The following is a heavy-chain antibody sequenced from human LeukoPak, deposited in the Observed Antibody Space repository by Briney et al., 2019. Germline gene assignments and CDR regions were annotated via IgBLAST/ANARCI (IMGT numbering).Heavy chain of an antibody. CDR3: ARAYDSSGYYYFPGY. Sequence: SETLSLTFTVSGGSISSSSYYWGWIRQPPGKGLEWIGSIYYSGSTNYNPSLKSRVTISVDTSKNQFSLKLSSVTAADTAVYYCARAYDSSGYYYFPGYWGQGTLVTVSS. CDR2: IYYSGST. J-gene: IGHJ4*02. CDR1: GGSISSSSYY. V-gene: IGHV4-39*07. D-gene: IGHD3-22*01.